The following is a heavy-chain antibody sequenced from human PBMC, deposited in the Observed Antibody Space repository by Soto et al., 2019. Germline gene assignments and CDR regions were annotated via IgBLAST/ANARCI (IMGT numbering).Heavy chain of an antibody. CDR3: AKDLREMATIRPDY. CDR1: GFTFSSFG. J-gene: IGHJ4*02. Sequence: QVQLVESGGGVVQPGGSLRLSCAASGFTFSSFGIHWVRQAPGKGLEWVAVISYDGIDKNYGDSVKGRFTISRENSKNKVYLQINSLRAVDTGEYYCAKDLREMATIRPDYWGEGILVTVSS. CDR2: ISYDGIDK. V-gene: IGHV3-30*18. D-gene: IGHD5-12*01.